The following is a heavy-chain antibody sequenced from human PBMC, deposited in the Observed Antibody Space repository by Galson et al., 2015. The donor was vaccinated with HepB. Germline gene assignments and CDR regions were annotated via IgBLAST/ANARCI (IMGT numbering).Heavy chain of an antibody. D-gene: IGHD1-26*01. J-gene: IGHJ4*02. CDR1: ALTFSTYA. CDR2: ISHDASKK. Sequence: SLRLSCAASALTFSTYAMNWVRQAPGKGLEWVAVISHDASKKYYADSVKGRFTISRDNSKDTLYLQMNSLRAEDTALYYCARASPKPYSASPWGGFIDYWGQGTLVTVSS. V-gene: IGHV3-30-3*01. CDR3: ARASPKPYSASPWGGFIDY.